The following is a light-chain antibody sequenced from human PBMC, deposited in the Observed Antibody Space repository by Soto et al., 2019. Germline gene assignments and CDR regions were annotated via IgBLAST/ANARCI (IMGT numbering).Light chain of an antibody. J-gene: IGLJ2*01. CDR1: SSNIESNP. CDR3: GTWDASLSAGV. V-gene: IGLV1-51*01. CDR2: NDD. Sequence: QSVLMQPPSVSAAPGQKVTISCSGSSSNIESNPVSWYRHLPGTVPKLLIHNDDKRPSGIPDRFSGSKSGTSATLGITGLQTGDEADYYCGTWDASLSAGVFGGGTQLTVL.